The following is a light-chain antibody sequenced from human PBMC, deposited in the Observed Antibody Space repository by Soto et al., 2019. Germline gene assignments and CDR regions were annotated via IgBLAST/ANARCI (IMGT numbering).Light chain of an antibody. Sequence: EIVLTQSPGTLSLSPGERATLSCRASQSVSSSYLAWSQQKPGQAPRLLIYGASSRATGIPDRFSGSGSGTNFTLTISRLEPEDVAVYYCQQYGSSLYTFGQGTKLEIK. CDR1: QSVSSSY. CDR3: QQYGSSLYT. CDR2: GAS. V-gene: IGKV3-20*01. J-gene: IGKJ2*01.